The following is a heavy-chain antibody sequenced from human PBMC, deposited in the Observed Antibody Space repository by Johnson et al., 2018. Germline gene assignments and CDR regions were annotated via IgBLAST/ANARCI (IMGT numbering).Heavy chain of an antibody. D-gene: IGHD3-10*01. CDR1: GFTFSSYA. CDR3: AREPDSGPRDK. V-gene: IGHV3-23*04. Sequence: VQLVQSGGGLVQPVESLRLSCAASGFTFSSYAMDWVRQAPGKGPEWVSAIIVAGTTYYADFVKGRFTISRDTAKNALYLQMDSLRDGDTAIYYCAREPDSGPRDKWGQGTLGTVSS. J-gene: IGHJ4*02. CDR2: IIVAGTT.